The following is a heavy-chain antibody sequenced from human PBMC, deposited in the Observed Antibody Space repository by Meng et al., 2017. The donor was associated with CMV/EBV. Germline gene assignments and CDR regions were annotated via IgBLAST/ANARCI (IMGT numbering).Heavy chain of an antibody. CDR3: ARGFRDTIFGVVIMYGMDV. CDR2: INPSGGST. V-gene: IGHV1-46*01. Sequence: ASVKVSCKASGYTFTSYYMHWVRQAPGQGLEWMGIINPSGGSTSYAQKFQGRVTMTRDTSTSTVCMELSSLRSEDTAVYYCARGFRDTIFGVVIMYGMDVWGQGTTVTVSS. CDR1: GYTFTSYY. J-gene: IGHJ6*02. D-gene: IGHD3-3*01.